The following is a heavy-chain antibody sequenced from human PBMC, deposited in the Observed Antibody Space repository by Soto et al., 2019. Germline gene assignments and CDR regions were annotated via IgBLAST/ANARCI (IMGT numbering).Heavy chain of an antibody. D-gene: IGHD3-10*01. CDR1: GGSIRSDDYY. V-gene: IGHV4-39*07. J-gene: IGHJ4*02. Sequence: SETLSLTCTVSGGSIRSDDYYWGWIRQPPGKGLEWIGTVSYSGTTYYNPSLKSRATISVDTSKNQFSLKLSSVTAADTAVYYCARASNYYGSGSYKRRYYFDYWGQGTLVTVSS. CDR3: ARASNYYGSGSYKRRYYFDY. CDR2: VSYSGTT.